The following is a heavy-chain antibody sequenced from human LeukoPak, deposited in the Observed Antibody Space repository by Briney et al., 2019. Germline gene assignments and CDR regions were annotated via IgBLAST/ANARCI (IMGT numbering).Heavy chain of an antibody. Sequence: ASETLSLTCAVSGYSISSGYYWSWIRQPAGKGLEWIGRIYTSGSTNYNPSLKSRVTMSVDTSKNQFSLKLSSVTAADTAVYYCARDVGYDSSGYQLWGQGTLVTVSS. J-gene: IGHJ4*02. D-gene: IGHD3-22*01. CDR1: GYSISSGYY. CDR3: ARDVGYDSSGYQL. V-gene: IGHV4-4*07. CDR2: IYTSGST.